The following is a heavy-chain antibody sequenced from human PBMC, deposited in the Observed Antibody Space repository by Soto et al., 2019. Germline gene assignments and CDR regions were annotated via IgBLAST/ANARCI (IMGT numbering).Heavy chain of an antibody. J-gene: IGHJ3*02. CDR3: AREDYGDYDAPAFDI. D-gene: IGHD4-17*01. V-gene: IGHV1-3*01. CDR2: INAGNGNT. Sequence: GASVKVSCKASGYTFTSYAMHWVRQAPGQRLEWMGWINAGNGNTKYSQKFQGRVTITRDTSASTAYMELSSLRSEDTAVYYCAREDYGDYDAPAFDIWGQGTMLTVSS. CDR1: GYTFTSYA.